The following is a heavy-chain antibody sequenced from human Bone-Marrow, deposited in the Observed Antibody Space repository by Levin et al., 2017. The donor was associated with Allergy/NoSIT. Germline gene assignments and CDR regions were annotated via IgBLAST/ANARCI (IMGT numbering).Heavy chain of an antibody. CDR1: GFTVSSNY. D-gene: IGHD5-18*01. J-gene: IGHJ4*02. CDR3: ARVGYSDGLYFDY. V-gene: IGHV3-53*01. CDR2: IYSGGST. Sequence: PGGSLRLSCAASGFTVSSNYMSWVRQAPGKGLEWVSVIYSGGSTYYADSVKGRFTISRDNSKNTLYLQMNSLRAEDTAVYYCARVGYSDGLYFDYWGQGTLVTVSS.